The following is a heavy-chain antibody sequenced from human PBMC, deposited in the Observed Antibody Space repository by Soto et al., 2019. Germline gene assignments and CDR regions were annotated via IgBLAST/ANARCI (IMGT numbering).Heavy chain of an antibody. V-gene: IGHV1-24*01. CDR1: GYTLTELS. CDR2: FDPEDGET. CDR3: ATVLEDNVRGRYYFDY. D-gene: IGHD1-20*01. J-gene: IGHJ4*02. Sequence: GASVKVSCKVSGYTLTELSMHWVRQAPGKGLEWMGGFDPEDGETIYAQKFQGRVTMTEDTSTDTAYMELSSLRSEDTAVYYCATVLEDNVRGRYYFDYWGQGTLVTVSS.